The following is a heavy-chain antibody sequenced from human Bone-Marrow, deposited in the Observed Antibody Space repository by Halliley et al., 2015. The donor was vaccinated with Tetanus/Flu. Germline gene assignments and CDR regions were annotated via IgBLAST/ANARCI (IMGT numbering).Heavy chain of an antibody. D-gene: IGHD5-12*01. Sequence: TLSLTCAVSGYSFSSGYYWGWIRQPPGKGLEWIGSLYHSGTIYYNPSLQSRVTIPVDTSKNQFSLKLSSVTAADTAVYYCARGPAEDEMATIHFDYWGQGALVTVSS. J-gene: IGHJ4*02. CDR3: ARGPAEDEMATIHFDY. CDR2: LYHSGTI. CDR1: GYSFSSGYY. V-gene: IGHV4-38-2*01.